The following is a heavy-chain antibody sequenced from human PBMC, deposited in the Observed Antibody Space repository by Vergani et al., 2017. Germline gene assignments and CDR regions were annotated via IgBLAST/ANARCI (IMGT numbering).Heavy chain of an antibody. J-gene: IGHJ4*02. CDR1: GGSISSSNW. CDR2: IYHSGST. Sequence: QVQLQESGPGLVKPSGTLSLTCAVSGGSISSSNWWSWVRQPPGKGLEWIGEIYHSGSTNYNPSLKSRVTMSVDTSKNQFSLKLSSVTAADTAVYYCARGTIAVAGLFDYWGQGTLVTVSS. V-gene: IGHV4-4*02. CDR3: ARGTIAVAGLFDY. D-gene: IGHD6-19*01.